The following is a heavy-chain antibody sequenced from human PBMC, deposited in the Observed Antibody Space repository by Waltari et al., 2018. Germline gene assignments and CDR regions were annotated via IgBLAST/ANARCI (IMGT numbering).Heavy chain of an antibody. CDR1: GFTFISYA. D-gene: IGHD3-22*01. V-gene: IGHV3-23*01. J-gene: IGHJ4*02. Sequence: EVHLLESGGGLVQPGGSLRLSCAASGFTFISYAMSWVRQAPGKGLEWGAGISDSGVITKYADSVKGRFTVSRDNSKNTLYLQLNSLRAEDTAVYYCARHLYSIDYLELGNWGQGTLVTVSS. CDR3: ARHLYSIDYLELGN. CDR2: ISDSGVIT.